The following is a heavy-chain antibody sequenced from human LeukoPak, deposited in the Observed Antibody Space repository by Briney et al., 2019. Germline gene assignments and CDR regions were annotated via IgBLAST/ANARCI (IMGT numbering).Heavy chain of an antibody. D-gene: IGHD1-26*01. Sequence: GASVKVSCKASGGTFSSYAISWVRQAPGQGLEWMGWISAYNGNTNYAQKLQGRVTMTTDTSTSTAYMELRSLRSDDTAVYYCARVEWELHTNDYWGQGTLVTVSS. CDR1: GGTFSSYA. CDR2: ISAYNGNT. J-gene: IGHJ4*02. CDR3: ARVEWELHTNDY. V-gene: IGHV1-18*01.